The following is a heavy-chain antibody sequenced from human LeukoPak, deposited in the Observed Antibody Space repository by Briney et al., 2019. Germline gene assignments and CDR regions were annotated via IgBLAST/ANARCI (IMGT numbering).Heavy chain of an antibody. Sequence: PGGSLRLSCAASGFTFSSYWMHWVRQAPGKGPVWVSRINNDGSSTKYADSVKGRFTISRDNAKNTLYLQMNSLRAEDTAVYYCATKRGSGSYLIDYWGQGTLVTVSS. CDR1: GFTFSSYW. CDR2: INNDGSST. D-gene: IGHD3-10*01. CDR3: ATKRGSGSYLIDY. V-gene: IGHV3-74*01. J-gene: IGHJ4*02.